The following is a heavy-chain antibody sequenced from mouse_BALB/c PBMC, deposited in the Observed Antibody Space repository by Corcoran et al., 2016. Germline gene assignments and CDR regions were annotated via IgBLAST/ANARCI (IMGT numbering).Heavy chain of an antibody. CDR3: ARDYDYWYFDV. CDR1: GYSFTDYY. J-gene: IGHJ1*01. D-gene: IGHD2-4*01. CDR2: INPYNGAT. Sequence: EGQLEQSGPELVKLGAAVKISYKASGYSFTDYYLQWVKQSHVKSIEWIGRINPYNGATSYNQNFKDKASLTVDKSSSTAYMELHSLTSEDSAVYYCARDYDYWYFDVWGAGTTVTVS. V-gene: IGHV1-26*01.